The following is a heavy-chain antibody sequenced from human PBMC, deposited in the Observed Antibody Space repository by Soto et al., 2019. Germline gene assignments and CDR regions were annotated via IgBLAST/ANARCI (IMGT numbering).Heavy chain of an antibody. Sequence: QVQLQESGPGLVKPSETLSLICSVSDDSLSSTSYYWSWIRQPPGKGLEWIGFVHFSGSIHYNASLKSRATISVDTSRKRISLKMTSLTAVDTAVYFCGRGGDAHKMGRHWGQGTLVTVSS. V-gene: IGHV4-61*01. J-gene: IGHJ1*01. CDR3: GRGGDAHKMGRH. CDR1: DDSLSSTSYY. D-gene: IGHD2-2*01. CDR2: VHFSGSI.